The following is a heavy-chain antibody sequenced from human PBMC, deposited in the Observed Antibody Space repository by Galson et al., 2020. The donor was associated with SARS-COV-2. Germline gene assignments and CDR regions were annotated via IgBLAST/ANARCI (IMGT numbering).Heavy chain of an antibody. D-gene: IGHD6-19*01. CDR3: ARSLAGTHDAFDI. CDR2: IYYSGST. J-gene: IGHJ3*02. Sequence: SDTLSLTCTVSGGSVSSGSYYWSWIRQPPGKGLEWIGYIYYSGSTNYNPSLKSRVTISVDTSKNQFSLKLSSVTAADTAVYYCARSLAGTHDAFDIWGQGTMVTVSS. CDR1: GGSVSSGSYY. V-gene: IGHV4-61*01.